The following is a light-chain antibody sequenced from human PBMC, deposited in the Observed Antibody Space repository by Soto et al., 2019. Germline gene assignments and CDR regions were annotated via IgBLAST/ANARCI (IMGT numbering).Light chain of an antibody. J-gene: IGLJ1*01. Sequence: QSVLTQPSSLSVSTGQSVTISFTGPRSDIGDSNFISWYQHSPGKAPRLLIYEVNNRPSGVSRRFSGSKAGNTASLTISGLLDDDEADYFCASFRSGTILVFGSGTKVT. CDR1: RSDIGDSNF. CDR2: EVN. CDR3: ASFRSGTILV. V-gene: IGLV2-14*01.